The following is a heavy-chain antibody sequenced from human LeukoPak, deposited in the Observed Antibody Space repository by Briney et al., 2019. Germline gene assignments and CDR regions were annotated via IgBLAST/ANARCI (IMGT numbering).Heavy chain of an antibody. Sequence: GGSLRLSCAASGFIFKTYTMTWVRQAPGKGLEWVSTISGSDSSTYYTDSVKGRFTISRDNSKNTLYLQMNSLRAEDTAVYYCAKGASPYYYGSGSYYNWYFDLWGRGTLVTVSS. CDR3: AKGASPYYYGSGSYYNWYFDL. D-gene: IGHD3-10*01. V-gene: IGHV3-23*01. CDR2: ISGSDSST. J-gene: IGHJ2*01. CDR1: GFIFKTYT.